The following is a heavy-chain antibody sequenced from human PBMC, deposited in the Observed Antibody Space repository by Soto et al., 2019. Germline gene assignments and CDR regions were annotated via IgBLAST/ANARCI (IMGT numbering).Heavy chain of an antibody. J-gene: IGHJ4*02. CDR3: ARDLFRGTPDYFHY. V-gene: IGHV3-30*04. D-gene: IGHD2-15*01. CDR1: GFTFSSYP. CDR2: IGFDGIIK. Sequence: QVQLVESGGGVVQPGTSLRLSCAASGFTFSSYPFHWVRQAPGKGLEWVAVIGFDGIIKLYADSVKGPFTISRDDSKNTLYLQMKSLSYEDAAVYYCARDLFRGTPDYFHYWGQGPLVTVSS.